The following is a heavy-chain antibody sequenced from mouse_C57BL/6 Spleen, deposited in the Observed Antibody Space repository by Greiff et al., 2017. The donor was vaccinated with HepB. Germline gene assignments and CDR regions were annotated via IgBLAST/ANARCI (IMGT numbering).Heavy chain of an antibody. Sequence: VKLVESGAELARPGASVKLSCKASGYTFTSYGISWVKQRTGQGLEWIGEIYPRSGNTYYNEKFKGKATLTADKSSSTAYMELRSLTSEDSAVYFCARGGLRREDYAMDYWGQGTSVTVSS. CDR3: ARGGLRREDYAMDY. D-gene: IGHD2-2*01. CDR1: GYTFTSYG. CDR2: IYPRSGNT. V-gene: IGHV1-81*01. J-gene: IGHJ4*01.